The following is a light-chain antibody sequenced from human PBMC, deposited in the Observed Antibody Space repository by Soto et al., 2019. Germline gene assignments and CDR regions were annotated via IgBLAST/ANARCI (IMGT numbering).Light chain of an antibody. V-gene: IGKV3-20*01. J-gene: IGKJ1*01. CDR1: QSISSSY. CDR3: QQYGSSPPT. Sequence: EIVLTQSPGTQSLSPGERATLSCRASQSISSSYLTWYQQKPGQAPRLLIYGASSRATGIPDRFSGSGSGTDFPLTISRLESEDFAVYYCQQYGSSPPTFGQGTKVEI. CDR2: GAS.